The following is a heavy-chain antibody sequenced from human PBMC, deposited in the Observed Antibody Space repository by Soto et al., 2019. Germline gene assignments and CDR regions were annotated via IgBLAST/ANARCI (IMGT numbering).Heavy chain of an antibody. J-gene: IGHJ6*02. CDR2: IWHDGSDK. CDR1: EFTFSTYG. CDR3: ARDLYYGAGSYALSYGMDV. V-gene: IGHV3-33*01. Sequence: GGSLRLSCAASEFTFSTYGMHWVRQAPGKGLEWVAVIWHDGSDKYYADSVKGRFTISRDNSKNTLYLQMNSLRAEDTAVYYCARDLYYGAGSYALSYGMDVWGQGTTVTVSS. D-gene: IGHD3-10*01.